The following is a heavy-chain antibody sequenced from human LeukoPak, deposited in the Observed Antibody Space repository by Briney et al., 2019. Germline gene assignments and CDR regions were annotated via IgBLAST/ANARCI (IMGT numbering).Heavy chain of an antibody. Sequence: GGSLRLSCETFGFTFSSYSMNWVRQAPGKGLEWVSYISSSSSTIYYAESVRGRFTISRDNVQSSVYLQMNSLRVEDTAVYYWSRDPMTLVTSRSAVDGNPPEYWGLGTLVTVSS. J-gene: IGHJ4*02. CDR2: ISSSSSTI. D-gene: IGHD4-17*01. CDR1: GFTFSSYS. CDR3: SRDPMTLVTSRSAVDGNPPEY. V-gene: IGHV3-48*01.